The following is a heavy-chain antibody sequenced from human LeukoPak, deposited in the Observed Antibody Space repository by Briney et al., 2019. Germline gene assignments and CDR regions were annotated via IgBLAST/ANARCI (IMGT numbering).Heavy chain of an antibody. D-gene: IGHD5-24*01. CDR3: VAGAPKWLHLVY. Sequence: SETLFLTCSVSGGSMGSYYWSWIRQSPGKGLEWIGYMYYSGNSNYKSSINSSLESRVTISVDSTKKEFFLKMDSMTAADTAVYYCVAGAPKWLHLVYWGQGTLVTVAS. J-gene: IGHJ4*02. CDR2: MYYSGNS. CDR1: GGSMGSYY. V-gene: IGHV4-59*12.